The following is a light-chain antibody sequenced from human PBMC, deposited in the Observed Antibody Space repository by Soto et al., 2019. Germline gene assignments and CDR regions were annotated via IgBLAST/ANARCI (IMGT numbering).Light chain of an antibody. Sequence: QSVLTQPPSASGSPGQSVTISCTGTSSDVGGYNYVSWYQQHPGKAPKLMIYEVSKRPSGVPDRFSGSKSGNTASLTVSGLQAEDEADYYCSSYAGSNIWVFGTGTQLTVL. CDR2: EVS. CDR1: SSDVGGYNY. V-gene: IGLV2-8*01. CDR3: SSYAGSNIWV. J-gene: IGLJ1*01.